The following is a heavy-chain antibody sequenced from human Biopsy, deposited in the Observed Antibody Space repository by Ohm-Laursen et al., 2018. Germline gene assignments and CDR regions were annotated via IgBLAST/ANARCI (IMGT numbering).Heavy chain of an antibody. Sequence: SETLSLTCSVTDGSISNIINYWGWIRQPLGKGLEWLGSIYHTGVTHYNPSLKSRVTISVDTSNTHFPLKLSSLTAADTAVYYCARHSFGSGRDFWGQGTLVTVSS. CDR1: DGSISNIINY. CDR2: IYHTGVT. J-gene: IGHJ4*02. D-gene: IGHD3-10*01. V-gene: IGHV4-39*01. CDR3: ARHSFGSGRDF.